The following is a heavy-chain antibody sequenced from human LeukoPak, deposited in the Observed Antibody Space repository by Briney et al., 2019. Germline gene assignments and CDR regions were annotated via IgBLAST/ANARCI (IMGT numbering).Heavy chain of an antibody. CDR3: AKDAVRGSGRINWFDS. CDR2: ISGKGDST. CDR1: GFTFSSYA. D-gene: IGHD3-10*01. V-gene: IGHV3-23*01. Sequence: PGGSLRLSCAASGFTFSSYAMSWVRQAPGKGLEWVSAISGKGDSTYYADSVKGRFTISRDNSKNTLYLQMNSLRAEDTAVYYCAKDAVRGSGRINWFDSWGQGTLVTVSS. J-gene: IGHJ5*01.